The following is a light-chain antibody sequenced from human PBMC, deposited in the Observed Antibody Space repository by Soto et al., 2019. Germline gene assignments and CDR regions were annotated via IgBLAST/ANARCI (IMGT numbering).Light chain of an antibody. V-gene: IGLV1-51*01. J-gene: IGLJ1*01. CDR3: GTWDSSLSAYV. CDR1: SSNIGNNY. Sequence: QSVLTQPPSVSAAPGQKVTISCSGSSSNIGNNYVSWYQQFPGTAPKLLIYDNNKRPSGIPDRFSGSKSGTSATLGITGLQTGDEADYYCGTWDSSLSAYVFGTGTKGTVL. CDR2: DNN.